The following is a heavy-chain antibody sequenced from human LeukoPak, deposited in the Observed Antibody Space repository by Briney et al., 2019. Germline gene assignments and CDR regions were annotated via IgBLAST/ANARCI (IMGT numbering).Heavy chain of an antibody. Sequence: GGSLRLSCAASGFTFSSYWMSWVRQAPGKGLEWVAVIWHDGRNKYFADSVKGRFTISRDNSKNTMFLQMDNLRVDDTAIYYCARDRGSDDPIDYWGQGTLASVSS. CDR2: IWHDGRNK. J-gene: IGHJ4*02. CDR1: GFTFSSYW. D-gene: IGHD1-26*01. CDR3: ARDRGSDDPIDY. V-gene: IGHV3-33*08.